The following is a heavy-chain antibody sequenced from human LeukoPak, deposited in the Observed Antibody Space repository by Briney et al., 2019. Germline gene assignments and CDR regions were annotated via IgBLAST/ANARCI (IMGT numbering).Heavy chain of an antibody. CDR2: IYPGDSDT. D-gene: IGHD3-22*01. CDR1: GYRFTSYW. CDR3: ARRRRSDYYDSSGYLDY. Sequence: GESLKISCKGSGYRFTSYWIGWVRQMPGKGLEWMGIIYPGDSDTRYSPSFQGQVTISADKSITTAYLQWSSLKASDTAMYYCARRRRSDYYDSSGYLDYWGQGTLVTVSS. V-gene: IGHV5-51*01. J-gene: IGHJ4*02.